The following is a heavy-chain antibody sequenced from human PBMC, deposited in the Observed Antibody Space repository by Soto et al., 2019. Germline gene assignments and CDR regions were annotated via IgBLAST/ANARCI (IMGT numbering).Heavy chain of an antibody. CDR3: ARQGPYSSRYNYFDY. CDR1: AGSIGSYY. D-gene: IGHD6-13*01. Sequence: SETLSLTCTVSAGSIGSYYWSWIRQPPGKGLEWIGYVYYSGSTNYNPSLKSRVTISVDTSKNQFSLKLSSVTAADTALYYCARQGPYSSRYNYFDYWGQGTLVTVS. CDR2: VYYSGST. J-gene: IGHJ4*02. V-gene: IGHV4-59*08.